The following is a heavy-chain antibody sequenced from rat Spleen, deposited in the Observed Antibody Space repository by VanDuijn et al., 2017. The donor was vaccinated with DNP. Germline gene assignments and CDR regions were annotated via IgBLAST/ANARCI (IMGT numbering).Heavy chain of an antibody. Sequence: EVQLVESGGGLVQPGRSLKLSCVVSGFTFSDYDMAWVRQAPKKGLEWVATIIYDGSRTYYRDSVKGRFTISRDNPKSTLYLQMDSLRSEDTATYYCATHRGYWGQGVMVTVSS. J-gene: IGHJ2*01. CDR3: ATHRGY. V-gene: IGHV5S10*01. CDR2: IIYDGSRT. CDR1: GFTFSDYD.